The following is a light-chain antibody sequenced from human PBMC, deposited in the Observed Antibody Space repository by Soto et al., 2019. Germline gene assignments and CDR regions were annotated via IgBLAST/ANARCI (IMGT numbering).Light chain of an antibody. J-gene: IGKJ1*01. Sequence: EIVMTQSPAILSVSPGDRATLSCRAGQSVSHNLAWYQQKPGQTPRLVIYGASNRATGVPARFSGSGSGTDFTLTISSLQPEDFAVYYCLQNDDCPRTFGQGTKVEIK. V-gene: IGKV3-15*01. CDR2: GAS. CDR3: LQNDDCPRT. CDR1: QSVSHN.